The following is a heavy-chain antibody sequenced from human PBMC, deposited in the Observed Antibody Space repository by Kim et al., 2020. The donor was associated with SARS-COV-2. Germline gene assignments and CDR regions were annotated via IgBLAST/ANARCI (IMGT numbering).Heavy chain of an antibody. CDR3: ARQVGRLFIAAAPYYFDY. D-gene: IGHD6-13*01. V-gene: IGHV4-39*01. Sequence: LKSRVTISVDTSKNQFSLKLSSVTAADTAVYYCARQVGRLFIAAAPYYFDYWGQGTLVTVSS. J-gene: IGHJ4*02.